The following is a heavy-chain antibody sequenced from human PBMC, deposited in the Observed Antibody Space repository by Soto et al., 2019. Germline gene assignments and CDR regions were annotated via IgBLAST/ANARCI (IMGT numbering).Heavy chain of an antibody. J-gene: IGHJ4*02. CDR1: GFTFSSDA. CDR2: ISGSGGST. V-gene: IGHV3-23*01. Sequence: EVQLLESGGGLVQHGGSLRLSCAASGFTFSSDAMRWVRQATGKGLAWGSAISGSGGSTYYADSVKGRFTITRDNSQNMAYLQMNSLRAEDTAVYYCAKGDDFWSGYYSTALFDYWGQGILVTVFS. CDR3: AKGDDFWSGYYSTALFDY. D-gene: IGHD3-3*01.